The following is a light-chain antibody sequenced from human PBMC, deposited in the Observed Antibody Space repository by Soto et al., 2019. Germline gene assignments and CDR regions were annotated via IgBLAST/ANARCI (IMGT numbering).Light chain of an antibody. CDR1: QSVLYSSNNKNY. CDR3: QQYYSTPPYT. V-gene: IGKV4-1*01. J-gene: IGKJ2*01. CDR2: WAS. Sequence: DIVMTQSPDSLAVSLGERATINCKSSQSVLYSSNNKNYLAWYQQKPGQHPKLLIYWASTRESGVPDRFSGSGPGTDFTLTISSLQAEDVAVYYCQQYYSTPPYTFGQGTKLEIK.